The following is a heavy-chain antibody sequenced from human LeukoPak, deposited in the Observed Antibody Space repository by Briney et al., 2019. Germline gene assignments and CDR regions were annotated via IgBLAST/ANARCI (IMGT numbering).Heavy chain of an antibody. CDR3: ARLVDYYDSSGYPYYYYYMDV. V-gene: IGHV4-39*01. Sequence: SETLSLSCIVSGDFVRNSNYYWDWIRQSPGKGLEWIGSIYYSGRTYYNPSLKTRVSMSVDTTKNQFSLKLTSVTAADTAVYYCARLVDYYDSSGYPYYYYYMDVWGKGTTVTVSS. CDR1: GDFVRNSNYY. CDR2: IYYSGRT. D-gene: IGHD3-22*01. J-gene: IGHJ6*03.